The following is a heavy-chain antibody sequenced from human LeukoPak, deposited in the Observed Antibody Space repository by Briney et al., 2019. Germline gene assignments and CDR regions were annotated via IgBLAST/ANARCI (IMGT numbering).Heavy chain of an antibody. J-gene: IGHJ6*02. CDR3: ARLTHSNAMDV. V-gene: IGHV3-33*01. Sequence: GGPLRLSCAASGFTFSSYGMHWVRQAPGKGPEWVAVIWYDGSNKYYADSVKGRFTISRDNSKNTLYLQMNSLRAEDTAVYYCARLTHSNAMDVWGQGTTVTVS. CDR2: IWYDGSNK. D-gene: IGHD2-21*01. CDR1: GFTFSSYG.